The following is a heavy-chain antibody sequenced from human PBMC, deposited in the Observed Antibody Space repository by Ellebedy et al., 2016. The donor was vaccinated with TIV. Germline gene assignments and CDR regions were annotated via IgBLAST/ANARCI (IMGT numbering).Heavy chain of an antibody. CDR3: ARDRGDYSISGP. J-gene: IGHJ5*02. Sequence: GESLKISCVASGFTFGRYRMHWVRQAPGNKLVWVSRIKSDGSSTTYADSVKGRFTTSRDNARNTLYLQINSLRGEDTAVYFCARDRGDYSISGPWGQGTLVTVSS. CDR2: IKSDGSST. CDR1: GFTFGRYR. V-gene: IGHV3-74*01. D-gene: IGHD4-11*01.